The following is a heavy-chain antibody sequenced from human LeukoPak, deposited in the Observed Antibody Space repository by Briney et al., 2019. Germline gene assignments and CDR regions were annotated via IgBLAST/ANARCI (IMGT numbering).Heavy chain of an antibody. J-gene: IGHJ4*01. D-gene: IGHD3-22*01. CDR1: GGSISETTYY. CDR2: IFYSGTT. Sequence: SETLSLTCSVSGGSISETTYYWGWIRQPPGKGLEWIGSIFYSGTTYYNPSLKSRVTISVDTSNNQFSLKMSSVTAADTAVYFCARHRDYYDTWGHGTLVTVSS. CDR3: ARHRDYYDT. V-gene: IGHV4-39*01.